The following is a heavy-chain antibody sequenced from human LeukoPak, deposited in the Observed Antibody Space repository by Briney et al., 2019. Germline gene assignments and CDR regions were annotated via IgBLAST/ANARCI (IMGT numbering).Heavy chain of an antibody. CDR2: MNPNSGNT. V-gene: IGHV1-8*01. CDR3: ARRASPRRITMVRGVNLYYFDY. J-gene: IGHJ4*02. CDR1: GYTFTSYD. Sequence: GASVKVSCKASGYTFTSYDINWVRQATGQGLEWMGWMNPNSGNTGYAQKFQGRVTMTRNTSISTAYMELSSLRSEDTAVYYCARRASPRRITMVRGVNLYYFDYWGQGTLVTASS. D-gene: IGHD3-10*01.